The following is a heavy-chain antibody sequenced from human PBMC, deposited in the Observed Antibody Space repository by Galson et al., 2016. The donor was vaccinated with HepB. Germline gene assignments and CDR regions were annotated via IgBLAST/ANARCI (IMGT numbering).Heavy chain of an antibody. CDR2: ITSSSNYI. D-gene: IGHD4-23*01. Sequence: SLRLSCAASGFTFNSYNMNWVRQAPGKGLEWVSSITSSSNYIYYADSVRGRFTISRGNAKNSLHLQMSSLRAEDTAVYYCTRAYVGKARRGTYWYFDLWGRGTLVTVSS. V-gene: IGHV3-21*01. CDR1: GFTFNSYN. J-gene: IGHJ2*01. CDR3: TRAYVGKARRGTYWYFDL.